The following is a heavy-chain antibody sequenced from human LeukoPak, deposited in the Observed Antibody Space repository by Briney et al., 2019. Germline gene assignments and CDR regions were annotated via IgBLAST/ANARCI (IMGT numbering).Heavy chain of an antibody. V-gene: IGHV3-23*01. CDR3: AKPCRSGLSPFDAFDI. J-gene: IGHJ3*02. CDR1: GSTFSSHA. Sequence: GGSLRLSCAASGSTFSSHAMSWVRQAPGKGLEWVSANSGSGDSTYYADSVKGRFTISRDNSRNTLYLQMNDLRAEDTAVYYCAKPCRSGLSPFDAFDIWGQGTMVTVSS. D-gene: IGHD6-19*01. CDR2: NSGSGDST.